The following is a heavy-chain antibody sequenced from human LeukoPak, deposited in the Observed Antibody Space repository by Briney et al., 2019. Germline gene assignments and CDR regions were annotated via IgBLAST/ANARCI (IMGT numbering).Heavy chain of an antibody. Sequence: QPGGSLRLSCAASGFSIGTCYMSWVRQAPGKGLEWVANIKQDGSEKHYVDSVKGRFTISRDNSKNSLYLQMSSLRAEDTAVYYCARDPRGSEYSHFDSWGQGTLVTVSS. V-gene: IGHV3-7*01. D-gene: IGHD3-10*01. CDR2: IKQDGSEK. CDR1: GFSIGTCY. CDR3: ARDPRGSEYSHFDS. J-gene: IGHJ4*02.